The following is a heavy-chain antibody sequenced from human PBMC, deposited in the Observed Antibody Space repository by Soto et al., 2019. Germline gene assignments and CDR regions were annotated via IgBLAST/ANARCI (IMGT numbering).Heavy chain of an antibody. V-gene: IGHV3-72*01. CDR1: GFTFSDHH. Sequence: EVQLVESGGGLVQPGGSLRLSCAASGFTFSDHHMDWVRQAPGKGLEWVGRARNKAHGYTTAYAASLKGRFTISRDDSKNSLSLQMNSLKTEDKAVYFCARLMGTSFDVWGQGTLVTVSS. CDR3: ARLMGTSFDV. CDR2: ARNKAHGYTT. D-gene: IGHD2-8*01. J-gene: IGHJ4*02.